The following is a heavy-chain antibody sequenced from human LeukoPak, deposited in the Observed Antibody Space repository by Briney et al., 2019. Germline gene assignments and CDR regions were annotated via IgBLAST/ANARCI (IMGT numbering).Heavy chain of an antibody. V-gene: IGHV4-59*01. CDR1: GGSIGSYY. J-gene: IGHJ5*02. CDR3: ARGGRRELRCSSTSCYPSMTNWFDP. Sequence: PSETLSLTCTVSGGSIGSYYWSWIRQPPGKGLEWIGYIYYSGSTNYNPSLKSRVTISVDTSKNQFSLKLSSVTAADTAVYYCARGGRRELRCSSTSCYPSMTNWFDPWGQGTLVTVSS. CDR2: IYYSGST. D-gene: IGHD2-2*01.